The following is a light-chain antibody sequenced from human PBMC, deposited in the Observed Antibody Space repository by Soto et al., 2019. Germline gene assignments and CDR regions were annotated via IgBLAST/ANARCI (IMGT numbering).Light chain of an antibody. CDR2: DAS. CDR3: QQYNNFSPT. Sequence: DIQMTQSPSTLSASVGVRVTITFRASQRISHWLAWYQQKPGKAPKLLIYDASTLESGVPSRFNGSGSGTEFTLTISSLQPDDFATYYCQQYNNFSPTFGQGTKVDIK. CDR1: QRISHW. V-gene: IGKV1-5*01. J-gene: IGKJ1*01.